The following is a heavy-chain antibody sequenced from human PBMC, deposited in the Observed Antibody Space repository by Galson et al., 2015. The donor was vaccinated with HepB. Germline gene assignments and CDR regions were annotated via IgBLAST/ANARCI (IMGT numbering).Heavy chain of an antibody. D-gene: IGHD4-17*01. CDR3: TTPTVTSDPDY. J-gene: IGHJ4*02. Sequence: SLRLSCAASGFTFSNAWMSWVRQAPGKGLEWVGRIKSKTDGGTTDYAAPVKGRFTISSDDSKNTLYLQMNSLKNEDTAVYYCTTPTVTSDPDYWGQGTLVTVSS. V-gene: IGHV3-15*01. CDR1: GFTFSNAW. CDR2: IKSKTDGGTT.